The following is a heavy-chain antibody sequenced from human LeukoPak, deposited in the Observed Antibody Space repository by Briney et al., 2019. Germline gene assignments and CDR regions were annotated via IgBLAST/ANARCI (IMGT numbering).Heavy chain of an antibody. CDR3: ARSKTPPDAFDI. CDR1: GGTFSSYA. Sequence: SVKVSCKASGGTFSSYAISWVRQAPGQGLEWMGGIIPIFGTANYAQRFQGRVTITADKSTSTAYMELSSLRSEDTAVYYCARSKTPPDAFDIWGQGTMVTVSS. CDR2: IIPIFGTA. V-gene: IGHV1-69*06. J-gene: IGHJ3*02.